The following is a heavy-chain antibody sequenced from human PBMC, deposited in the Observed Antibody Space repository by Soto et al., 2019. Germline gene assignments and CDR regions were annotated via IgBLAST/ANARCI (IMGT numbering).Heavy chain of an antibody. V-gene: IGHV1-46*01. J-gene: IGHJ4*02. Sequence: ASLKVSCKASGYILSSYNMHWVRQAPGQGLEWMGIINPSGGRTSYAQKFQDRVTMTRDTSTSTVYMELSNLRSDDTAVYYCARTYCAADCPRRDFDYWGQGTLVTVSS. CDR2: INPSGGRT. CDR3: ARTYCAADCPRRDFDY. CDR1: GYILSSYN. D-gene: IGHD2-21*02.